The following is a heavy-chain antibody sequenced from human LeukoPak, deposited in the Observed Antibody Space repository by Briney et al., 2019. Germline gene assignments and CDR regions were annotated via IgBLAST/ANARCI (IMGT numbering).Heavy chain of an antibody. V-gene: IGHV4-34*01. J-gene: IGHJ4*02. CDR3: VREGGSGSFGYFDY. D-gene: IGHD3-10*01. CDR1: GGSFSGHY. Sequence: SETLSLTCAVYGGSFSGHYWSWIRQPPGKGLEWIGEINHSGSTNYNPSLKSRVTISVDTSKNQFSLKLSSVTAADTAVYYCVREGGSGSFGYFDYWGQGTLVTVSS. CDR2: INHSGST.